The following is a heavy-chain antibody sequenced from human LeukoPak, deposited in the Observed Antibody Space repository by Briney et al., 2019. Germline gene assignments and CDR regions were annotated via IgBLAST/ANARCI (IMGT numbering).Heavy chain of an antibody. D-gene: IGHD3-10*01. V-gene: IGHV1-18*01. CDR3: ARDRRARGLWFGEARGY. CDR1: GYTFNNFG. Sequence: GASVKVSCKASGYTFNNFGISWVRQAPGRGLEWMGWISAYNGDTKYAEKVQDRVTMTTDTSTSTVYMELRSLTSDDTAVYYCARDRRARGLWFGEARGYWGQGTQVTVSS. CDR2: ISAYNGDT. J-gene: IGHJ4*02.